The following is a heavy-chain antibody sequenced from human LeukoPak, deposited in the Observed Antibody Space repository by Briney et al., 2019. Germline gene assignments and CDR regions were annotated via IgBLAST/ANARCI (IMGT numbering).Heavy chain of an antibody. CDR1: GFTFSMHS. CDR3: ARRGSQSDPAHYYYYYGMDV. CDR2: ISSSSSYI. D-gene: IGHD2-2*01. Sequence: GGSLRLSCTASGFTFSMHSMNWVRQAPGKGLEWVSSISSSSSYINYADAVKGRFTISRDNAKNSLYLQMSSLRSDDTAVYYCARRGSQSDPAHYYYYYGMDVWGQGTTVTVSS. V-gene: IGHV3-21*04. J-gene: IGHJ6*02.